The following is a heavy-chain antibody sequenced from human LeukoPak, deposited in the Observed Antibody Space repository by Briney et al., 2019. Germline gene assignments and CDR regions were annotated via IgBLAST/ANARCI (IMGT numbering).Heavy chain of an antibody. J-gene: IGHJ5*02. CDR3: ARHEYSGSYYGLSWFDP. CDR1: GGSISSSGYY. CDR2: IYYSGST. V-gene: IGHV4-39*01. Sequence: SSETLSLTCTVSGGSISSSGYYWGWIRQPPGKGLEWIASIYYSGSTYYNPSLKSRVTISVDASKNQLSLKLSSLTAADTAVYYCARHEYSGSYYGLSWFDPWGQGTLVTVSS. D-gene: IGHD1-26*01.